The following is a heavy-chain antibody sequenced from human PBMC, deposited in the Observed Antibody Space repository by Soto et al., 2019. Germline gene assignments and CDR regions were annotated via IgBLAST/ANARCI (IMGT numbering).Heavy chain of an antibody. D-gene: IGHD3-10*01. Sequence: SETLSLTCAVYGGSFSGYYWSWIRQPPGKGLEWIGEINHSGSTNYNPSLKSRVTISVDTSKNQFSLKLSSVTAADTAVYYCARGRVRGVISKEYYYGMDVWGQGTTVTVSS. CDR2: INHSGST. CDR1: GGSFSGYY. V-gene: IGHV4-34*01. CDR3: ARGRVRGVISKEYYYGMDV. J-gene: IGHJ6*02.